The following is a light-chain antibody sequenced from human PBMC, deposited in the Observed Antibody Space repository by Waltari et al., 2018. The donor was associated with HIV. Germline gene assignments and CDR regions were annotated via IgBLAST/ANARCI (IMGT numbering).Light chain of an antibody. Sequence: QSDLTHAPSASASPGHSVTISCTVTSSVVGGHNYVSWYQQHPGKAPKLLIFDVIKRPAGVPDRFSGSKSGNTASLTISGLQAEDEADYYCCSYAGSYTYVFGTGSEVTVL. V-gene: IGLV2-11*01. CDR1: SSVVGGHNY. CDR3: CSYAGSYTYV. J-gene: IGLJ1*01. CDR2: DVI.